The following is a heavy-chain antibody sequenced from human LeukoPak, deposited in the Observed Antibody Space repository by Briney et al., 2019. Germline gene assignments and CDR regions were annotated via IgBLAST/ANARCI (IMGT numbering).Heavy chain of an antibody. CDR3: ARDSNDSFRYFDY. V-gene: IGHV1-46*01. CDR1: GYTFTNYY. D-gene: IGHD3-9*01. CDR2: INPSGGTT. Sequence: ASVKVSCKASGYTFTNYYIHWVRQAPGQGLEWMGIINPSGGTTSYAQKFQGRVTMTRDTSTSTIYMELSSLRSEDTAVYYCARDSNDSFRYFDYWGQGTLVTVSS. J-gene: IGHJ4*02.